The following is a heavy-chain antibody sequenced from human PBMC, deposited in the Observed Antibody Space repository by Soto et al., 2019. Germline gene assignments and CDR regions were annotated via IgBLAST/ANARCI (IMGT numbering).Heavy chain of an antibody. J-gene: IGHJ2*01. Sequence: QVQLVESGGGVVQPGRSLRLSCAASGFTFSSYGMHWVRQAPGKGLEWVAVISYDGSNKYYADSVKGRFTISRDNSKNTLYLQMNSLRAEDTAVYYCAKSRSGSYYWYFDLWGRGTLVTVSS. D-gene: IGHD1-26*01. CDR2: ISYDGSNK. CDR3: AKSRSGSYYWYFDL. V-gene: IGHV3-30*18. CDR1: GFTFSSYG.